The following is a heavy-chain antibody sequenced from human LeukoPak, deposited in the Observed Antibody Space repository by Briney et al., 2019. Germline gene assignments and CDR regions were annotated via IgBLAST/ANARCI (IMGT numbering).Heavy chain of an antibody. CDR3: AKDRGY. CDR1: GFIFSPFA. CDR2: ITNAGST. V-gene: IGHV3-23*01. Sequence: GGSLTLSCAASGFIFSPFAMCWVRQARCKGLEWVSAITNAGSTYYAECVKGRFTISRDNSKNTLYLQMNSLRADDTAVYYCAKDRGYWGQGTLVTVSS. J-gene: IGHJ4*02.